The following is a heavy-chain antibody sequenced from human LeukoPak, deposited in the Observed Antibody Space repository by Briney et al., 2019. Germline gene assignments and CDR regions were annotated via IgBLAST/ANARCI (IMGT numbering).Heavy chain of an antibody. J-gene: IGHJ4*02. CDR3: AKGLLRNSKRGYFDC. CDR1: GFTFSNYG. D-gene: IGHD1-26*01. Sequence: PGGSLRLSCAASGFTFSNYGMHWVRQAPGKGLEWVAVLSSDGNNKYSADSVKGRFTISRDNSKNTMYLQMSSLRIEDKAGYYCAKGLLRNSKRGYFDCGGRGALVTVSS. CDR2: LSSDGNNK. V-gene: IGHV3-30*18.